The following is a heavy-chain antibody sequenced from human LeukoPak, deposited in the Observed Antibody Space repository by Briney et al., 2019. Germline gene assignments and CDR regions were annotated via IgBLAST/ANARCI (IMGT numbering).Heavy chain of an antibody. CDR1: GFTFSISA. CDR3: AKDWHASYYDSSGSRNAIGLHYFDC. V-gene: IGHV3-23*01. CDR2: ISARGCST. D-gene: IGHD3-22*01. J-gene: IGHJ4*02. Sequence: PGESLRLSCVAPGFTFSISAMSWVRQAPWKRLQWVSSISARGCSTYYPDSQKGRFTISRHNSKHTLYLQMNTLRPADTAVYFCAKDWHASYYDSSGSRNAIGLHYFDCWGQGTLVPVSS.